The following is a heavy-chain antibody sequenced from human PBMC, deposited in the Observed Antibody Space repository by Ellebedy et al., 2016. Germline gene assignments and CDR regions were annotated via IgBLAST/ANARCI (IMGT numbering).Heavy chain of an antibody. CDR2: ISYTGST. CDR3: ARHGALRRPGRNIYGNAWFDP. V-gene: IGHV4-39*01. J-gene: IGHJ5*02. CDR1: GGSISSSSYY. Sequence: SETLSLTCTVSGGSISSSSYYWVWIRQPPGKGLEWIAYISYTGSTYYNPSLKSRVTISVDPSKDQFSLQLTSVTAADTAIYYCARHGALRRPGRNIYGNAWFDPWGQGTLVTVSS. D-gene: IGHD4-17*01.